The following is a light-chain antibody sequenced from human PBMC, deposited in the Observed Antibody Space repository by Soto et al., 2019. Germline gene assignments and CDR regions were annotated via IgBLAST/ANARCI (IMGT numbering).Light chain of an antibody. CDR2: SNN. CDR1: SSNIGSNT. CDR3: ATWADGLNSYV. V-gene: IGLV1-44*01. Sequence: QSVLTQAPSASGSPGQRVTISCSGSSSNIGSNTVSWYQQLPQRAPKLLIFSNNQRPSGVPDRFSGSKSGTSASLAISGLQSEDEADYYCATWADGLNSYVFGTGTKVTAL. J-gene: IGLJ1*01.